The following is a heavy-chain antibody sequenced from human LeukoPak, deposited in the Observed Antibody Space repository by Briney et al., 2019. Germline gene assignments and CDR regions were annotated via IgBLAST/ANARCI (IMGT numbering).Heavy chain of an antibody. CDR2: INPNSGGT. CDR3: ASHPSKYSRTYLSSQH. CDR1: GYTFTGYY. D-gene: IGHD1-26*01. V-gene: IGHV1-2*02. Sequence: ASVKVSCKASGYTFTGYYMHWVRQAPGQGLEWMGWINPNSGGTNYAQKFQGRVTMTRDTSISTAYMELSRLRSDDTAVYYCASHPSKYSRTYLSSQHWGQGTLVTVSS. J-gene: IGHJ1*01.